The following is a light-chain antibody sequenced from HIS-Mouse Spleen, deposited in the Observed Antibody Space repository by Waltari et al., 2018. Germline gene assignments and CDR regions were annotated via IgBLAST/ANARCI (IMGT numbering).Light chain of an antibody. V-gene: IGKV1-8*01. CDR2: AAS. CDR1: QGISSY. CDR3: QQYYSYRFT. Sequence: AIRMTQSPSSFSASTGDRVPITCRARQGISSYLAWYQQKPGKAPKLLIYAASTLQSGVPSRFSGSGSGTDFTLTISCLQSEDFATYYCQQYYSYRFTFGPGTKVDIK. J-gene: IGKJ3*01.